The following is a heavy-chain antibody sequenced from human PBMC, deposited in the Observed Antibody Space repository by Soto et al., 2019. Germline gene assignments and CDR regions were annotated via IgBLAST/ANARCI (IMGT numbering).Heavy chain of an antibody. CDR3: ARDGGRLGY. J-gene: IGHJ4*02. V-gene: IGHV3-48*02. CDR2: ISSSSSTI. CDR1: GFTFSSYS. Sequence: EVQLVESGGGLVQPGGSLRLSCAASGFTFSSYSMNWVRQAPGKGLEWVSYISSSSSTIYYADSVKGRFTISRDNAKKALYLQMNILRDEDAAVYYCARDGGRLGYWGQGTLVTVSS. D-gene: IGHD1-26*01.